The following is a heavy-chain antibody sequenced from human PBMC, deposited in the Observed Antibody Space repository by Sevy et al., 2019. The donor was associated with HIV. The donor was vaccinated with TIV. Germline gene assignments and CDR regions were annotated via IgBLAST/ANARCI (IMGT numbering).Heavy chain of an antibody. V-gene: IGHV3-11*01. Sequence: GGSLRLSCTASGFTLSDYYMSWIRQAPGKGLEWVSYISSSGSPIYYANSVKGRFTISRDNAKNSLYLQMNSLRAEDTAVYYCARGFMEWLFPRPFDYWGQGTLVTVSS. J-gene: IGHJ4*02. D-gene: IGHD3-3*01. CDR3: ARGFMEWLFPRPFDY. CDR1: GFTLSDYY. CDR2: ISSSGSPI.